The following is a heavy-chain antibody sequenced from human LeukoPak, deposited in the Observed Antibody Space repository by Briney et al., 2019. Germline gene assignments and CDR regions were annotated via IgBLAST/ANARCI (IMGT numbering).Heavy chain of an antibody. Sequence: SETLSLTCTVSGVSISSYYWSWIRQPPGKGLEWIGYIYYSGSTNYNPSLKSRVTISVDTSKNQFSLKLSSVTAADTAVYYCAGATPQDFWSGYYYDYWGQGTLVTVSS. D-gene: IGHD3-3*01. CDR3: AGATPQDFWSGYYYDY. CDR2: IYYSGST. V-gene: IGHV4-59*01. J-gene: IGHJ4*02. CDR1: GVSISSYY.